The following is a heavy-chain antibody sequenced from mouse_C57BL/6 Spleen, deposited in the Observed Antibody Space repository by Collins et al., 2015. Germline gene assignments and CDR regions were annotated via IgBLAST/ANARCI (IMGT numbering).Heavy chain of an antibody. J-gene: IGHJ3*01. CDR3: ARGYYAHGGFAY. CDR1: GFTFTDYY. CDR2: IRNKANGYTT. V-gene: IGHV7-3*02. Sequence: EVKLVESGGGLVQPGGSLRLSCATSGFTFTDYYMSWVRQPPGKALEWLGFIRNKANGYTTEYSASVKGRFTISRDNSQSILYLQMNTLRAEDSATYYCARGYYAHGGFAYWGQGTLVTVSA. D-gene: IGHD1-1*02.